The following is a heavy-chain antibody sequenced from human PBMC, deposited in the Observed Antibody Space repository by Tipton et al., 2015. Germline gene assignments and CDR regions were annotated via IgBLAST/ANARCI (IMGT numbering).Heavy chain of an antibody. J-gene: IGHJ4*02. D-gene: IGHD3-10*01. CDR3: ARGNMDTEESHFDN. V-gene: IGHV4-59*01. CDR2: IYFSGTT. CDR1: GVSISSYY. Sequence: TLSLTCTVSGVSISSYYWTWIRQPPGKGLEWIGCIYFSGTTTYNPSLQSRVTISVDKSKSQFSLNLSSVTAADSAVYYCARGNMDTEESHFDNWGQGTLVTVSS.